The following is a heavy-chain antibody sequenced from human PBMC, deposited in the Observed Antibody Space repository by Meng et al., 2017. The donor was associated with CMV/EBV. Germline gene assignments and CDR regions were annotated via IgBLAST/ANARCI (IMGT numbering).Heavy chain of an antibody. V-gene: IGHV3-11*04. CDR2: ISSSGSTI. Sequence: GESLKISCAASGFTFSDYYMRWVRQAPGKGLEWVSYISSSGSTIYYADSVKGRFTISRDNAKNSLYLQMNSLRAEDTAVYYCASMDSSGYSDDYWGQGTLVTVSS. J-gene: IGHJ4*02. D-gene: IGHD3-22*01. CDR3: ASMDSSGYSDDY. CDR1: GFTFSDYY.